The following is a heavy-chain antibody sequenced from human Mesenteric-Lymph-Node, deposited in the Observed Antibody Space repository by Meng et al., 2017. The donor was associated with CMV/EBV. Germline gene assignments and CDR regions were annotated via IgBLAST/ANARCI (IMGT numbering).Heavy chain of an antibody. CDR2: IHYSGST. V-gene: IGHV4-39*07. CDR1: GGSISRSSYY. J-gene: IGHJ5*02. Sequence: SETLSLTCTISGGSISRSSYYWGWIRQPPGKGLEWIGSIHYSGSTYYNPSLKSRVTISVDTSKNQFSLKLSSVTAADTAVYYCASSVVVPAATSWFDPWGQGTLVTVSS. CDR3: ASSVVVPAATSWFDP. D-gene: IGHD2-2*01.